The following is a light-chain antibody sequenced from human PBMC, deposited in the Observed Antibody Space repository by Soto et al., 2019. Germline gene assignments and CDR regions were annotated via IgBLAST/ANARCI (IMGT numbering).Light chain of an antibody. CDR1: ALSKQY. J-gene: IGLJ2*01. CDR2: KDT. V-gene: IGLV3-25*03. CDR3: QSADTSGTYL. Sequence: SYELTQPPSVSVSPGQTATITCSGDALSKQYAYWYQQKPGQAPVVVTYKDTERPSGIPERFSGSSSGTIVTLTISGVQAEDEADYYCQSADTSGTYLFGGGTKLTVL.